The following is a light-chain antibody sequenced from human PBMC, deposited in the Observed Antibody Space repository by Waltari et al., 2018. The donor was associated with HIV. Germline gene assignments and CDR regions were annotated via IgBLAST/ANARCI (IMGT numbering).Light chain of an antibody. CDR2: GAS. CDR3: QQYGKSPKIFT. V-gene: IGKV3-20*01. J-gene: IGKJ3*01. CDR1: QSTSSNY. Sequence: ESVLTQSPGTLSLSPGERATLSCRASQSTSSNYLAWYQQKPGQAPRLLIYGASSRATGIPDRFSGSGSGTDFTLTISRLEPEDFAVYYCQQYGKSPKIFTFGPGTKVDIK.